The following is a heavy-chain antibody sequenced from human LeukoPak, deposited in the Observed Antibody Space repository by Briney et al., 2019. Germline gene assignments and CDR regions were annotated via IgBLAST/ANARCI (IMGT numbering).Heavy chain of an antibody. D-gene: IGHD1-7*01. CDR2: IYHSGST. V-gene: IGHV4-38-2*02. J-gene: IGHJ5*02. CDR3: ARGLGYNWNYGPYNWFDP. CDR1: GYSISSGYY. Sequence: SETLSLTRTVSGYSISSGYYWGWIRQPPGKGLEWIGSIYHSGSTYYNPSLKSRVTISVDTSKNQFSLKLSSVTAADTAVYYCARGLGYNWNYGPYNWFDPWGQGTLVTVSS.